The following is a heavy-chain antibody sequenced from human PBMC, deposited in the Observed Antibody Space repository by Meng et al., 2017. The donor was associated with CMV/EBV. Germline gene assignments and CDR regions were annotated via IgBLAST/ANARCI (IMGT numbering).Heavy chain of an antibody. CDR3: AREYCSSTSRYSDAFDI. CDR2: IYYSGST. D-gene: IGHD2-2*01. J-gene: IGHJ3*02. CDR1: GGSVSSGSYY. Sequence: GSLRLSCTVSGGSVSSGSYYWSWIRQPPGKGLEWIGYIYYSGSTNYNPSLKSRVTISVDTSKNQFSLKLSSVTAADTAVYYCAREYCSSTSRYSDAFDIWGQGTMVTVSS. V-gene: IGHV4-61*01.